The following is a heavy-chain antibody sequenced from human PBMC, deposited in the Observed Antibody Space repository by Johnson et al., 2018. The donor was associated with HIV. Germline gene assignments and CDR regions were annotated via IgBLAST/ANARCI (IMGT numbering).Heavy chain of an antibody. D-gene: IGHD3-10*01. V-gene: IGHV3-9*01. CDR2: ISWNSVTI. J-gene: IGHJ3*02. Sequence: VQLVESGGGLVQPGGSLRLSCAASGFTFSTYDMHWVRQVPGKGLEWVSGISWNSVTIGYADSVTGRSTISRDNAKNSLYLQMNNLRSEDTALYYCARGWQLHGGLDIWGQGTMVTVSS. CDR3: ARGWQLHGGLDI. CDR1: GFTFSTYD.